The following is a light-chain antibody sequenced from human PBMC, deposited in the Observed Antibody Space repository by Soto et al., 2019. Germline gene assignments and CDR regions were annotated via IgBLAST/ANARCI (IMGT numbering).Light chain of an antibody. CDR3: SSYTSGSTKV. CDR1: SSDVGGYNY. J-gene: IGLJ1*01. V-gene: IGLV2-14*03. Sequence: SALTQPASVSGSPGQSITISCTGTSSDVGGYNYVSWYQQHPGKDPKLMIYDVSNRPSGVSNRFSGSKSVNTASLTISGLHAEYEDDYYCSSYTSGSTKVFVTGTKVTVL. CDR2: DVS.